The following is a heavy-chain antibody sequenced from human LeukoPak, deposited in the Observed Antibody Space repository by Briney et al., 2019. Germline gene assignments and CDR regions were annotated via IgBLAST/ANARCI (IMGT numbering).Heavy chain of an antibody. CDR2: ISYDGSNK. Sequence: GRSLRLSCAASGFTFSSYAMHWVRQAPGKGLEWVAVISYDGSNKYYADSVKGRFTISRDNSKNTLYLQMNSLRAEDTAVYYCARERFLEWSLDYWGQGTLVTVSS. V-gene: IGHV3-30-3*01. CDR3: ARERFLEWSLDY. J-gene: IGHJ4*02. CDR1: GFTFSSYA. D-gene: IGHD3-3*01.